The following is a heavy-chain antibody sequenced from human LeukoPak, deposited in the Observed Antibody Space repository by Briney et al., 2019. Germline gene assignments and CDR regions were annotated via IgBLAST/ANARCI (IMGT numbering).Heavy chain of an antibody. V-gene: IGHV4-4*02. Sequence: SGTLSLTSAVSGGFISSGNWWGWFRQPPGKGLEWIGEIHHSVGTNYNPSLKSRVAVSMDKSKNQFSLRVTSVTAADTAMYYCARKGPATIADYWGRGTLVTVSS. CDR3: ARKGPATIADY. J-gene: IGHJ4*02. D-gene: IGHD4-11*01. CDR2: IHHSVGT. CDR1: GGFISSGNW.